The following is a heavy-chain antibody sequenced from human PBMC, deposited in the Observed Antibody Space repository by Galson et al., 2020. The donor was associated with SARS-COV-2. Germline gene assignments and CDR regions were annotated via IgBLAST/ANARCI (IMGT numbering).Heavy chain of an antibody. J-gene: IGHJ4*02. CDR1: GYIFTSFW. CDR2: IYPGDSDT. CDR3: ARRQGNSNVDY. Sequence: GESLKISCKGSGYIFTSFWIAWVRHVPGKGLEWMVIIYPGDSDTRYSPSLQGQVTISADKSISTAYLQLSSLKASDSGMYYCARRQGNSNVDYWGQGTLVTVSS. D-gene: IGHD1-1*01. V-gene: IGHV5-51*01.